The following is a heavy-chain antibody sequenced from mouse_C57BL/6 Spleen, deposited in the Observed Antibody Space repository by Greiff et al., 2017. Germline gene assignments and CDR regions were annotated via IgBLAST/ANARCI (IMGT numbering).Heavy chain of an antibody. Sequence: QVQLQQSGAELVKPGASVKLSCKASGYTFTSYWMQWVKQRPGQGLEWIGEIDPSDSYTNYNQKFKGKATLTVDTSSSTAYMQLSSLTSEDSAVYYCARHYGNYGYFDVWGTGTTVTVSS. CDR1: GYTFTSYW. D-gene: IGHD2-1*01. V-gene: IGHV1-50*01. CDR3: ARHYGNYGYFDV. J-gene: IGHJ1*03. CDR2: IDPSDSYT.